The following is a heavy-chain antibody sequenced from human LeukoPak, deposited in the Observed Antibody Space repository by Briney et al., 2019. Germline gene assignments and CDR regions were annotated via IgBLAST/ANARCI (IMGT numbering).Heavy chain of an antibody. D-gene: IGHD3-3*01. V-gene: IGHV4-4*07. J-gene: IGHJ6*03. CDR1: GGSISSYY. CDR3: ARESMGYDFWSGYYHNYYYYYMDV. CDR2: IYTSGST. Sequence: PSETLSLTCTVSGGSISSYYWSWIRQPAGKGLEWIGRIYTSGSTNYNPSLKSRVTMSVDTSKNQFSLKLSSVTAADTAVYYCARESMGYDFWSGYYHNYYYYYMDVWGKGTTVTISS.